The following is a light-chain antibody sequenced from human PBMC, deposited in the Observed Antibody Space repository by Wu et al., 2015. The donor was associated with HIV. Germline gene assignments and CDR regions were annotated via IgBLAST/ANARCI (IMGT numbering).Light chain of an antibody. CDR3: QQYGSSPRS. CDR2: GAS. V-gene: IGKV3-20*01. Sequence: EIVLTQSPGTLSLSPGDRATLSCRASQSVRSSYLAWYQQKPGQAPRLLIYGASIRATGIPDRFSGSGSGTDFTLTISRLEPEDFAAYYCQQYGSSPRSFGQGTK. CDR1: QSVRSSY. J-gene: IGKJ2*03.